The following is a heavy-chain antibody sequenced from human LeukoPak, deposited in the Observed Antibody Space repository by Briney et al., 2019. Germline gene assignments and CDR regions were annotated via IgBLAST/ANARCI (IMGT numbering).Heavy chain of an antibody. CDR3: ARDPSPLLWFDY. D-gene: IGHD3-10*01. Sequence: LWETLSLTCTVSGGSISSYYWSWIRQPAGKGLEWIGRIYTSGSTNYSPPLKSRVTMSVDTSKNQFSLKLSSVTAADTAVYYCARDPSPLLWFDYWGQGTLVTVSS. CDR1: GGSISSYY. CDR2: IYTSGST. V-gene: IGHV4-4*07. J-gene: IGHJ5*01.